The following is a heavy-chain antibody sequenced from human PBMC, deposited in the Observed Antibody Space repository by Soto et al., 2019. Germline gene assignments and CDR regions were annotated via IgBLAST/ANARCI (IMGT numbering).Heavy chain of an antibody. Sequence: SETLCLTCTVYGGSFSGYYWSWILQPPGKGLEWIGDINYSGSTNYNPSLKSRVTISVDTSKNQFSLKLSSVTAADTAVYYCATIPATTILTDYWGQGTLVNAPQ. CDR2: INYSGST. D-gene: IGHD2-2*02. CDR3: ATIPATTILTDY. CDR1: GGSFSGYY. J-gene: IGHJ4*02. V-gene: IGHV4-34*01.